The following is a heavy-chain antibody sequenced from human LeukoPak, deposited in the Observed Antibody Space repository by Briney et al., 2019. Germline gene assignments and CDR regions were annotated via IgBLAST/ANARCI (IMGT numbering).Heavy chain of an antibody. CDR2: ISFDARNK. J-gene: IGHJ6*03. Sequence: PRRSLRPSLSAVGFTFVTTGAESVSPAAGKGLELGAFISFDARNKCYADSMKGRFTISRDNSKNTLYLQMNSLRAEDTAVYYCARGGYSGYDFSPLYYYYMDVWGKGTTVTVSS. D-gene: IGHD5-12*01. CDR1: GFTFVTTG. CDR3: ARGGYSGYDFSPLYYYYMDV. V-gene: IGHV3-30*19.